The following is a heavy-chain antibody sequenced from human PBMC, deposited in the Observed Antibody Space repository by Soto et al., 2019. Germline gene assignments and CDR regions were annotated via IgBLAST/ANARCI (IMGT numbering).Heavy chain of an antibody. CDR1: GGSISSGDYY. D-gene: IGHD2-2*01. J-gene: IGHJ6*02. V-gene: IGHV4-30-4*01. Sequence: SETLSLTCTVSGGSISSGDYYWSWIRQPPGKGLEWIGYIYYSGSTYYNPSLKSRVTISVDTSKNQFSLKLSSVTAADTAVYYCARGVTRYQLLTYYYGMDVWGQGTTVTVSS. CDR3: ARGVTRYQLLTYYYGMDV. CDR2: IYYSGST.